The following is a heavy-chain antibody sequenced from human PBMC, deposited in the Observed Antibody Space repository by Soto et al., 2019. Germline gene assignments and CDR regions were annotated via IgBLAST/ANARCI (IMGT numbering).Heavy chain of an antibody. D-gene: IGHD1-26*01. V-gene: IGHV1-18*01. Sequence: ASVKVSCKASGYTFTSYGISWVRQAPGQGLEWMGWISAYNGNTNYAQKLQGRVTMTTDTSTSTACMELRSLRSDDTAVYYCARDDGWELHPEGMDVWGQGTTVTVSS. CDR2: ISAYNGNT. CDR1: GYTFTSYG. CDR3: ARDDGWELHPEGMDV. J-gene: IGHJ6*02.